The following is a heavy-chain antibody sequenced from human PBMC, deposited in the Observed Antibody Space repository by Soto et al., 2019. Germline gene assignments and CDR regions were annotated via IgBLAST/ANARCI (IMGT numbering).Heavy chain of an antibody. V-gene: IGHV4-4*02. CDR1: SGSITNTNW. Sequence: SETLSLTYTVSSGSITNTNWWSWVRQPPGKGLEWIGEVNHSGSTNYNASLKSRVTISVDKSKNQFSLKLSSVTAADTAVYYCARVYHDFWSGSHYYYMDVWGTGTTVTVSS. J-gene: IGHJ6*03. CDR3: ARVYHDFWSGSHYYYMDV. CDR2: VNHSGST. D-gene: IGHD3-3*01.